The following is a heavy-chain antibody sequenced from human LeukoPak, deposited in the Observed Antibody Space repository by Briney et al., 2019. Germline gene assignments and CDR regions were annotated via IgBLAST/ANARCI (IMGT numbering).Heavy chain of an antibody. CDR2: IQTSGST. D-gene: IGHD6-19*01. V-gene: IGHV4-4*07. CDR1: GGSINSYY. Sequence: SETLSLTCTVSGGSINSYYWNWIRQPAGKGLEWIGHIQTSGSTKYNPSLKSRVTMSIDTSKNQFSLNLYSVTAADTAVYYCATNYTAVSAFDSWGQGTLVAVSS. CDR3: ATNYTAVSAFDS. J-gene: IGHJ4*02.